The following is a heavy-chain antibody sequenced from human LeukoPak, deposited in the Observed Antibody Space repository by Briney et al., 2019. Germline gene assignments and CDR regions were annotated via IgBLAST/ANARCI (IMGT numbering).Heavy chain of an antibody. CDR1: GGSISSSSYY. D-gene: IGHD3-10*01. CDR2: IYYSGST. Sequence: SETLSLTCTVSGGSISSSSYYWGWIRQPPGKGLEWIGSIYYSGSTYYNPSLKSRVTISVDTSKNQFSLKLSSVTAADTAVYYCARQTALWFGESRSKGFDYWGQGTLVTVSS. J-gene: IGHJ4*02. CDR3: ARQTALWFGESRSKGFDY. V-gene: IGHV4-39*01.